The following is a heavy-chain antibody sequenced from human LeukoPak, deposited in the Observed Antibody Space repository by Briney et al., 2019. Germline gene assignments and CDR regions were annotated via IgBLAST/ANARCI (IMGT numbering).Heavy chain of an antibody. CDR1: GYTFTSYD. CDR3: ARGPYCSGGSCYQPGQAGSDY. V-gene: IGHV1-8*01. J-gene: IGHJ4*02. D-gene: IGHD2-15*01. CDR2: MNPNSGNT. Sequence: ASVKVSCKASGYTFTSYDINWVRQATGQGLEWMGWMNPNSGNTGYAQKFQGRVTMTRNTSISTAYMELSSLRSEDTAVYYCARGPYCSGGSCYQPGQAGSDYWGQGTLVTVSS.